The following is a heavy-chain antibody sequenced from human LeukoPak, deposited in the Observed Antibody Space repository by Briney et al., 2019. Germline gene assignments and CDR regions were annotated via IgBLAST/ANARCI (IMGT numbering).Heavy chain of an antibody. CDR3: ARGISGYDYYYFDY. Sequence: SETLSLTCAVYGGSFSGYYWSWIRQPPGKGLEWIGEINHSGSTNYNPSLKSRVAISVDTSKNQFSLKLSSVTAADTAVYYCARGISGYDYYYFDYWGQGTLVTVSS. CDR2: INHSGST. V-gene: IGHV4-34*01. D-gene: IGHD5-12*01. J-gene: IGHJ4*02. CDR1: GGSFSGYY.